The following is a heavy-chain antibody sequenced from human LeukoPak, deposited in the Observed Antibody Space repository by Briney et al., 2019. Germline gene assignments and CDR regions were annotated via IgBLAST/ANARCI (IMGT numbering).Heavy chain of an antibody. D-gene: IGHD3-10*01. V-gene: IGHV1-18*01. CDR2: ISAYNGNT. J-gene: IGHJ6*02. Sequence: ASVKVSCKASGYTFTSYGISWVRQAPGQGLEWMGWISAYNGNTNYAQKLQGRVTMTRNTSISTAYMELSSLRSEDTAVYYCARYPGSGSYYNDVWGQGTTVTVSS. CDR1: GYTFTSYG. CDR3: ARYPGSGSYYNDV.